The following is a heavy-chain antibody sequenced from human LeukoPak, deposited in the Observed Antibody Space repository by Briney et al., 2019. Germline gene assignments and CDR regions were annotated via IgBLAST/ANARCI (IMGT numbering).Heavy chain of an antibody. CDR1: GGSISSYY. CDR3: ASLTNDFQDY. D-gene: IGHD3-3*01. V-gene: IGHV4-39*07. CDR2: IYYSGST. J-gene: IGHJ4*02. Sequence: SETLSLTCTVSGGSISSYYWGWIRQPPGKGLGWIGSIYYSGSTYYNPSLKSRVTISVDTSKNQFSLKLSSVTAADTAVYYCASLTNDFQDYWGQGTLVTVSS.